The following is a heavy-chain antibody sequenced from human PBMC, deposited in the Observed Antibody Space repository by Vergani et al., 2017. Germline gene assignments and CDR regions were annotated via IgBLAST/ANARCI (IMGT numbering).Heavy chain of an antibody. CDR2: IDWDDDK. Sequence: QVTLRESGPALVKPTQTLTLTCTFSGFSLSTSGMCVSWIRQPPGQALEWLARIDWDDDKYYSTSLKTRLTISKDTSKNQVVLTMTNMDPVDTATYYCARSTYYYDSSGYLDYWGQGTLVTVSS. D-gene: IGHD3-22*01. CDR3: ARSTYYYDSSGYLDY. V-gene: IGHV2-70*15. CDR1: GFSLSTSGMC. J-gene: IGHJ4*02.